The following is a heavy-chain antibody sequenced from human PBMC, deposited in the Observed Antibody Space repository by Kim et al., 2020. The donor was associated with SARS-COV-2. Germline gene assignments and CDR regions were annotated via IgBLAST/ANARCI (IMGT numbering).Heavy chain of an antibody. Sequence: GGSLRLSCVGSGFTSLGFSGFGMNWVRQAPGRGLEWVSFIGNSDSGGTIHDADSVKGRFTISRDNAKNSLYLEMNSLRDDDTAVYYCATQGWEQSPGFWGQGTLVTVSS. CDR1: GFTSLGFSGFG. CDR2: IGNSDSGGTI. D-gene: IGHD6-19*01. V-gene: IGHV3-48*02. CDR3: ATQGWEQSPGF. J-gene: IGHJ4*02.